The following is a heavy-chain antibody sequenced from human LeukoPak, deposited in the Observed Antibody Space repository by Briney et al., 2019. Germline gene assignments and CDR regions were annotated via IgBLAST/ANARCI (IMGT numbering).Heavy chain of an antibody. CDR1: GGSISSYY. D-gene: IGHD3-10*01. CDR2: IYYSGST. V-gene: IGHV4-59*01. Sequence: SETLSLTCTVSGGSISSYYWSWIRQPPGKGLEWIGYIYYSGSTNYNPSLKSRVTISVDTSKNQFSLKLSSVTAADTAVYYCARVGPGLNRGDLDYWGQGTLVTVSS. J-gene: IGHJ4*02. CDR3: ARVGPGLNRGDLDY.